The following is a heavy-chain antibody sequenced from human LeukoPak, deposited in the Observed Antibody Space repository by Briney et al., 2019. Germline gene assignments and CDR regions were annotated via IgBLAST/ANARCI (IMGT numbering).Heavy chain of an antibody. Sequence: GGSLRLSCAASGFTFSSYEMNWVRQAPGKGLEWVSYISSSGSTIYYADSVRGRFTISRDNAKNSLYLQMNSLRAEDTAVYYCAREVSGYDFGYWGQASILTVSS. J-gene: IGHJ4*02. CDR2: ISSSGSTI. V-gene: IGHV3-48*03. D-gene: IGHD5-12*01. CDR3: AREVSGYDFGY. CDR1: GFTFSSYE.